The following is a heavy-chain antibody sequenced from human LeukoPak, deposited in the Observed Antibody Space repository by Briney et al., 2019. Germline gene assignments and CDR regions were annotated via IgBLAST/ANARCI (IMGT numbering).Heavy chain of an antibody. V-gene: IGHV3-64*01. CDR1: GFTFINYA. CDR3: ARAPLAVAGCYFFDS. CDR2: INGLGDKT. Sequence: PGGSLRLSCAASGFTFINYAIHWVRQAPGKGLEYVSAINGLGDKTYYAHSVKGRFTISRDKSKNTVFLQMSSLRDEDVAVYFCARAPLAVAGCYFFDSWGQGTLVGVSS. J-gene: IGHJ4*02. D-gene: IGHD6-19*01.